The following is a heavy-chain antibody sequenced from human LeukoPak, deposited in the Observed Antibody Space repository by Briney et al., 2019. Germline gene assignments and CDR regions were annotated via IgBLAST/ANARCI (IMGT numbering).Heavy chain of an antibody. D-gene: IGHD3-10*01. V-gene: IGHV3-23*01. CDR3: AKDRGIISDY. CDR2: ISGSGDST. CDR1: GFSFSNYG. J-gene: IGHJ4*02. Sequence: GGSLRLSCAASGFSFSNYGMSWVRQAPGKGLEWVSSISGSGDSTYYADSVKGRFTISGDNSKNTLYLQMNSLRAEDTAVYYCAKDRGIISDYWGQGTLVTVSS.